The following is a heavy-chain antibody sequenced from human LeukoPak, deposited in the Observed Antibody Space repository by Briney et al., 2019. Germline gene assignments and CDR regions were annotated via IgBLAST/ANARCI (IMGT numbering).Heavy chain of an antibody. Sequence: GGSLRLSCAASGFTFDDYAMHRVRQAPGKGLEWVSLISGDGGSTYYADSVKGRFTISRDNSKNSLYLQTNSLRTEDTALYYCAKDISPYSSSCDYWGQGTLVTVSS. CDR2: ISGDGGST. J-gene: IGHJ4*02. CDR1: GFTFDDYA. D-gene: IGHD6-6*01. V-gene: IGHV3-43*02. CDR3: AKDISPYSSSCDY.